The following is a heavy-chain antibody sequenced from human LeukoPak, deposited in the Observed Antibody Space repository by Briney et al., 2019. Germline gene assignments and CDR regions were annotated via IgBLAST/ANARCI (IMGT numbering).Heavy chain of an antibody. D-gene: IGHD3-3*01. V-gene: IGHV3-30*17. CDR2: LSYDGSIK. J-gene: IGHJ4*02. CDR3: ARDPQYYDFWSGYYAY. CDR1: GFTFSNFA. Sequence: GRSLRLSCAASGFTFSNFAMHWVRQPPGKGLEWVAVLSYDGSIKYYADSVKGRFTISRDNSKNTLYLQMNSLRAEDTAVYYCARDPQYYDFWSGYYAYWGQGTLVTVSS.